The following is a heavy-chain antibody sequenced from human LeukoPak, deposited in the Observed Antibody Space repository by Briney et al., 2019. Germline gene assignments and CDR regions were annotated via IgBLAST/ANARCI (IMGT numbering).Heavy chain of an antibody. CDR2: INHSGST. J-gene: IGHJ3*02. D-gene: IGHD3-16*01. Sequence: PSETLSLTCAVYGGSFSGYSWSWIRQTPGKGLEWIGEINHSGSTNYNPSLKSRVTISVDTSKNQFSLKLSSMTAADTAVYYCARARTRGAAFDIWGQGTMVTVSS. CDR1: GGSFSGYS. CDR3: ARARTRGAAFDI. V-gene: IGHV4-34*01.